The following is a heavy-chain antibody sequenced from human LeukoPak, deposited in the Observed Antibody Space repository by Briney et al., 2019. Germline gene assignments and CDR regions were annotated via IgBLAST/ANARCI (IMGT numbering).Heavy chain of an antibody. CDR3: VTSTGQQFIPYDY. Sequence: PGGSLRLSCAASGFNVSSNYMTWIRQAPGKGLEWVSLIYGADAAYYAESVRGRFMISRDNLKNTLFPQMNSLRVEDTAVYYCVTSTGQQFIPYDYWGQGTHVTVSS. V-gene: IGHV3-66*02. CDR2: IYGADAA. CDR1: GFNVSSNY. J-gene: IGHJ4*02. D-gene: IGHD6-13*01.